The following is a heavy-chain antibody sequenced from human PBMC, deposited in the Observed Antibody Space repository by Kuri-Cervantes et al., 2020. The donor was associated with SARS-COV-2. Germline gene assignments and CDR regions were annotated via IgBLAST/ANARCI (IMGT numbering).Heavy chain of an antibody. V-gene: IGHV3-15*01. CDR3: TTGSVRGQWLEPRRHDGFDL. CDR1: GFTFSNYD. Sequence: GESLKISCAPSGFTFSNYDMHWVRQAPGKGLEWIGRIKSRADGGTRDYVAPVKGRFTLSRDDSTNTLYLQMNSLKTEDTAVYYCTTGSVRGQWLEPRRHDGFDLWGQGTMVTVSS. CDR2: IKSRADGGTR. D-gene: IGHD6-19*01. J-gene: IGHJ3*01.